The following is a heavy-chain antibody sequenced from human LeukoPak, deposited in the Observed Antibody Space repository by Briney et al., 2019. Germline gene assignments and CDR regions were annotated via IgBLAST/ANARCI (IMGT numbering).Heavy chain of an antibody. V-gene: IGHV3-48*04. CDR1: GFSFSSYA. CDR2: INSRSSSI. Sequence: GGSLILSCVVSGFSFSSYAMNWVRQAPGKGLEWVSYINSRSSSIDYPDSVKGRFTISGENAKSSLYLQMNSLRAEDTAVYYCAIEPPEGNEAFDVWGQGAMVTVSS. J-gene: IGHJ3*01. CDR3: AIEPPEGNEAFDV.